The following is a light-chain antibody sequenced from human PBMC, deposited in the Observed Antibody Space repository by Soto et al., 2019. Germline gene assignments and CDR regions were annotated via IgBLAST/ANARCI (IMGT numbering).Light chain of an antibody. V-gene: IGLV2-14*01. CDR3: SSYTSSSTI. CDR2: DVS. Sequence: QSVLTQPASVSGSPGQSITISCTGTSSDVGGYNYVSWYQQHPGKAPKLMIYDVSNRPSGVSNRFSGSKSGNTASLTISELQAEDEADYYCSSYTSSSTIFGTGTKVPVL. CDR1: SSDVGGYNY. J-gene: IGLJ1*01.